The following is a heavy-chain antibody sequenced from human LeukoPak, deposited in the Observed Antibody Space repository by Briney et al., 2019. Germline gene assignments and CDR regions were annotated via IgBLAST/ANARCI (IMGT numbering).Heavy chain of an antibody. Sequence: SMRLSCAASRFTFSSYAMSCVRQAPGMGLESVSAISFGGGSTDCADSVKVRFTISRDNSKNTLYLQMNSLRAEDTAVYYCAKEGYDSSGYYRRPGGFDYWGQGTLVSVSS. CDR1: RFTFSSYA. CDR3: AKEGYDSSGYYRRPGGFDY. V-gene: IGHV3-23*01. J-gene: IGHJ4*02. CDR2: ISFGGGST. D-gene: IGHD3-22*01.